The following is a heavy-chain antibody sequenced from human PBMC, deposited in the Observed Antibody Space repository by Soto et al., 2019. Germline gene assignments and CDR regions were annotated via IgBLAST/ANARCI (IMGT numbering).Heavy chain of an antibody. J-gene: IGHJ2*01. CDR1: GGSISSSSYY. V-gene: IGHV4-39*01. Sequence: TSETLSLTCTVSGGSISSSSYYWGWIRQPPGKGLEWIGSIYYSGSTYYNPSLKSRVTISVDTSKNQFSLKLSSVTAADTAVYYCARHNGGSGMGTFLGWYFDLWGRGTLVPVSS. CDR3: ARHNGGSGMGTFLGWYFDL. CDR2: IYYSGST. D-gene: IGHD3-10*01.